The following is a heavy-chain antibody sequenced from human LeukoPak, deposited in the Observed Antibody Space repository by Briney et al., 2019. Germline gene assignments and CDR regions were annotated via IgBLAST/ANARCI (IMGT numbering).Heavy chain of an antibody. CDR2: FDVEDGEI. V-gene: IGHV1-24*01. CDR1: GYTLTQLS. Sequence: GASVKVSFXVSGYTLTQLSVHWVRQAPGKGLEWMGGFDVEDGEIIYAQKFQGRVTMTEDTSTDTAYMELSSLRSEDTAVYYCATNRQIMILGVVIMPAFDIWGQGTMVTVSS. D-gene: IGHD3-3*01. J-gene: IGHJ3*02. CDR3: ATNRQIMILGVVIMPAFDI.